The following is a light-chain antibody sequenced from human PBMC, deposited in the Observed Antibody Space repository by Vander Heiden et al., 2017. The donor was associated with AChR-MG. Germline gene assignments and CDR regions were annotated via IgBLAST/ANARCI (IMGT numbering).Light chain of an antibody. V-gene: IGKV1-39*01. J-gene: IGKJ3*01. CDR3: QQSYSTPLT. CDR1: QSISSY. CDR2: AAS. Sequence: TLSPSSLSASAGDRVTLTCRASQSISSYLDWYQQKAGKAPRLLIYAASSWQSGVPSRFSGSGSGTEFTLTISSLQPEDFATYHCQQSYSTPLTFGAGTKVDIK.